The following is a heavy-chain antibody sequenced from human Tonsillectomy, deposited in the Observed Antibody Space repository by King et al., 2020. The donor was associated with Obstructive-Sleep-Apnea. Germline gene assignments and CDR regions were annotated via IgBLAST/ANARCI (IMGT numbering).Heavy chain of an antibody. D-gene: IGHD2-2*01. Sequence: VQLVESGAEVKKPGESLKISCKGSGYSFTSDWIGWVRQMPGQGLECMVIIYPGDSDTRYSPSFQGQVTISADKSISTAYLQWSSLKASDTAMYYCARLYCSSTSCQAYYYYGMDVWGQGTTVTVSS. CDR2: IYPGDSDT. CDR1: GYSFTSDW. J-gene: IGHJ6*02. V-gene: IGHV5-51*01. CDR3: ARLYCSSTSCQAYYYYGMDV.